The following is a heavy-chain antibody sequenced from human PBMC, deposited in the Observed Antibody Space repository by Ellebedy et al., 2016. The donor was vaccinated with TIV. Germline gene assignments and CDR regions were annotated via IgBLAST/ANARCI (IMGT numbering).Heavy chain of an antibody. Sequence: GGSLRLXXAASGFTFSTYAIHWVRQAPGRGLECVALISHDESNKNYADSVKGRFTISRDNSKNTLFLQMNSLRDEDTAVYYCARDAFGSIDYWGQGTLVTVSS. D-gene: IGHD3-3*01. CDR2: ISHDESNK. CDR3: ARDAFGSIDY. V-gene: IGHV3-30-3*01. J-gene: IGHJ4*02. CDR1: GFTFSTYA.